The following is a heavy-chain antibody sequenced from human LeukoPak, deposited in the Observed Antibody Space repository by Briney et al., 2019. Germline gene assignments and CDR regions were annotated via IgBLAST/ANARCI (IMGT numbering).Heavy chain of an antibody. CDR2: IYHSGST. CDR3: ASGSSGWYYRIDY. Sequence: SETLSLTCTVSGGSISSYYWSWIRQPPGKGLEWIGYIYHSGSTNYNPSLKSRVTISVDTSKNQFSLKLSSVTAADTAVYYCASGSSGWYYRIDYWGQGTLVTVSS. J-gene: IGHJ4*02. CDR1: GGSISSYY. V-gene: IGHV4-59*01. D-gene: IGHD6-19*01.